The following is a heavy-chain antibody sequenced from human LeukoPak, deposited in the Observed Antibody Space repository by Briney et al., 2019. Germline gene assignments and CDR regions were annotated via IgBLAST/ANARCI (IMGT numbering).Heavy chain of an antibody. V-gene: IGHV3-66*01. Sequence: GGSLRLSCAASGFTVSSNYITWVRQAPGKGLEWVSVIYGGTNTYYADAVKGRFTISRDNSKNTLYLQMNSLRAEDTAVYYCAREMGSGSYSNDAFDIWGRGTMVTVSS. D-gene: IGHD1-26*01. CDR1: GFTVSSNY. CDR2: IYGGTNT. J-gene: IGHJ3*02. CDR3: AREMGSGSYSNDAFDI.